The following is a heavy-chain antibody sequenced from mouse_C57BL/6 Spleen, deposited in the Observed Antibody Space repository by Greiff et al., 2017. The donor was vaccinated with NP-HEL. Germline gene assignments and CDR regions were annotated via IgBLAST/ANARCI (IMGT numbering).Heavy chain of an antibody. Sequence: QVQLQQSGAELVRPGASVKLSCKASGYTFTDYYINWVKQRPGQGLEWIARIYPGSGNTYYNEKFKGKATLTAEKSSSTAYMQLSSLTSEDSAVYFCARGVYGNSFAYWGQGTLVTVSA. CDR2: IYPGSGNT. CDR3: ARGVYGNSFAY. V-gene: IGHV1-76*01. J-gene: IGHJ3*01. D-gene: IGHD2-1*01. CDR1: GYTFTDYY.